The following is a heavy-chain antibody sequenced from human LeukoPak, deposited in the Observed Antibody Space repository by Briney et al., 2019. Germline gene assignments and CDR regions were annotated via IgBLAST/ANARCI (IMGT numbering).Heavy chain of an antibody. CDR3: ARPVRDGIAAAVTGYFQH. CDR1: GFTFSSYG. J-gene: IGHJ1*01. CDR2: ISYDGSNK. Sequence: GSLRLSCAASGFTFSSYGMHWVRQAPGKGLEWVAVISYDGSNKYYADSVKGRFTISRDNSKNTLYLQMNSLRAEDTAVYYCARPVRDGIAAAVTGYFQHWGQGTLVTVSS. V-gene: IGHV3-30*19. D-gene: IGHD6-13*01.